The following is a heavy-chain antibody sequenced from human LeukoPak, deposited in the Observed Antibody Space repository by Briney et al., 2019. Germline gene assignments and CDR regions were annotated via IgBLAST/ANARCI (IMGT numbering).Heavy chain of an antibody. CDR1: GGSISSYY. J-gene: IGHJ2*01. CDR2: IYYSGST. Sequence: PSETLSLTCTVSGGSISSYYWSCIRQPPGKGLEWIGYIYYSGSTNYNPSLKSRVTISADTSKNQFSLKLSSVTAADTAWYYCARAFYGDYVWYFDLWGRGTLVTVSS. V-gene: IGHV4-59*01. CDR3: ARAFYGDYVWYFDL. D-gene: IGHD4-17*01.